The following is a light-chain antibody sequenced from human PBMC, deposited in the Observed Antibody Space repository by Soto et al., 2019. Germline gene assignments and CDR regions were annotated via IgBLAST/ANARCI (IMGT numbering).Light chain of an antibody. CDR3: QQYYSTPFT. Sequence: DIVMTQSPDSLAVSLGERATIYCKSSQSVLHSSNNKDYLAWYQQKPGQSPKLLIYWASTRESGVPDRFSGSGSATEFTLTISSLQAEDVAVYYCQQYYSTPFTVGPGTKV. V-gene: IGKV4-1*01. CDR1: QSVLHSSNNKDY. J-gene: IGKJ3*01. CDR2: WAS.